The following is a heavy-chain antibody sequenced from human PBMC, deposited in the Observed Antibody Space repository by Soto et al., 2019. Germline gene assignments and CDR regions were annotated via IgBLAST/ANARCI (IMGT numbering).Heavy chain of an antibody. Sequence: SETLSLTCTVSGGSISSSSYYWGWIRQPPGKGLEWIGSIYYSGSTYYNPSLKSRVTISVDTSKNQFSLKLSSVTAADTAVYYCARHRWSAAEYYFDYWGQGTLVTVSS. CDR2: IYYSGST. CDR3: ARHRWSAAEYYFDY. V-gene: IGHV4-39*01. J-gene: IGHJ4*02. CDR1: GGSISSSSYY. D-gene: IGHD6-13*01.